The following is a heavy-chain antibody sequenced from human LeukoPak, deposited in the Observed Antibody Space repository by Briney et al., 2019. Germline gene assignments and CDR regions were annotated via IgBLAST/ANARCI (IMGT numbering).Heavy chain of an antibody. D-gene: IGHD3-3*01. V-gene: IGHV4-30-4*08. Sequence: SSETLSLTCTVSGGSISSGNYYWSWIRQPPGRGLEWIGYIYYSGSTCYNPSLKSRVTISADTSENQLSLKVSSVTVADTAVYYCARLFGVMRDFDYWGQGTLVTVSS. CDR3: ARLFGVMRDFDY. CDR1: GGSISSGNYY. J-gene: IGHJ4*02. CDR2: IYYSGST.